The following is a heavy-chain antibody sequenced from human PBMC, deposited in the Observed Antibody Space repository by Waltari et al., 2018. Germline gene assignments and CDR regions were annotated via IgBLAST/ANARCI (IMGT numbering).Heavy chain of an antibody. CDR3: ARDYQYANDC. Sequence: DVQLVESGGRLVQPGGSLSLSCAASGFNVRTYYINWVRQSPGKGLEWVSVIYTGGSAYHADSVKGRFTVSRDISKNTLYLHMDSLRADDTAVYYCARDYQYANDCWGQGTLVTVSS. V-gene: IGHV3-66*01. CDR2: IYTGGSA. J-gene: IGHJ4*02. CDR1: GFNVRTYY.